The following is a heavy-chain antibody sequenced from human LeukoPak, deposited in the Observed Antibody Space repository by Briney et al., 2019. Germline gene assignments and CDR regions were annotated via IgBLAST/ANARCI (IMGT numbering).Heavy chain of an antibody. V-gene: IGHV3-53*01. J-gene: IGHJ4*02. D-gene: IGHD3-10*01. CDR3: ASGPTRGY. CDR2: LYSGGTT. CDR1: GFTVSTHY. Sequence: PGGSLRLSCAASGFTVSTHYMNWVRQAPGKGLEWVSVLYSGGTTYYADSVKGRFTISRDNSKNTLYLQMNSLRAEDTAVYYCASGPTRGYWGQGTLVTVSS.